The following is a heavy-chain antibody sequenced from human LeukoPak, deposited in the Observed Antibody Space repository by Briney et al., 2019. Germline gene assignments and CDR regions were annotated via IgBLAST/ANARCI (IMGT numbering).Heavy chain of an antibody. CDR2: LSGSGGST. D-gene: IGHD3-22*01. V-gene: IGHV3-23*01. J-gene: IGHJ4*02. CDR3: AKDRNCCDSSGYNDY. Sequence: PGGSLRLSCAASGFTFSSYAMSWVRQAPGKGLEWLPALSGSGGSTYYDDSGKGRVTISRDNSKNPLYLQMNSVRAEDTAVYYCAKDRNCCDSSGYNDYWGQGTLVTVSS. CDR1: GFTFSSYA.